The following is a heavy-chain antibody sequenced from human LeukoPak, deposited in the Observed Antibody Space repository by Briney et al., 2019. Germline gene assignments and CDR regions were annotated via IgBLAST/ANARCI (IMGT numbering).Heavy chain of an antibody. Sequence: ASVKVSCKASGYTFTSYGISWVRQAPGQGLEWMGWISAYNGNTNYAQKLQGRVTMTTDASTSTAYMELRSLRSDDTAVYYCARLITHYDAFDIWGQGTMVTVSS. V-gene: IGHV1-18*01. D-gene: IGHD3-16*01. J-gene: IGHJ3*02. CDR1: GYTFTSYG. CDR3: ARLITHYDAFDI. CDR2: ISAYNGNT.